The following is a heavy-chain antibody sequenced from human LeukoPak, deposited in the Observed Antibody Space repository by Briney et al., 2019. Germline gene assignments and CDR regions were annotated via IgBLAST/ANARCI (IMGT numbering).Heavy chain of an antibody. V-gene: IGHV3-23*01. CDR1: GFTFSSYA. D-gene: IGHD2-21*02. CDR3: AKFFPAYCGGDCYPRAGYFDY. CDR2: ISGSGGST. J-gene: IGHJ4*02. Sequence: GGSLRLSCAASGFTFSSYAMSWVRQAPGKGLEWDSAISGSGGSTYYADSVKGRFTISRDNSKNTLYLQMNSLRAEDTAVYYCAKFFPAYCGGDCYPRAGYFDYWGQGTLVTVSS.